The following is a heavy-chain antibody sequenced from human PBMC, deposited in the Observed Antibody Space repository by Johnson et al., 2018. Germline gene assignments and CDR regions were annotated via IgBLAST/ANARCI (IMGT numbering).Heavy chain of an antibody. D-gene: IGHD5-24*01. CDR1: GFTFSRFA. CDR2: ISYDGRNK. V-gene: IGHV3-30*03. CDR3: ARGGGRWLQPDY. J-gene: IGHJ4*02. Sequence: QVQLVQSGGGVVQPGRSLRLSCAASGFTFSRFAMHWVRQAPGKGLEWVAVISYDGRNKYYPDPVKGRFTISRDNSRNTLYLQMNSLRNDDTAVYYCARGGGRWLQPDYWGQGTLVTVSS.